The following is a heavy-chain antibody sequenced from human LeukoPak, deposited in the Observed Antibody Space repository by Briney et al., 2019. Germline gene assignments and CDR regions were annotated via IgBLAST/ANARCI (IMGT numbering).Heavy chain of an antibody. CDR2: IIPIFGTA. J-gene: IGHJ4*02. Sequence: SVKVSCKASGGTFSSYAISWVRQAPGQGLEWMGRIIPIFGTANYAQKFQGRVTITTDESTSTAYMELSSLRSEDTAVYYCASGDVLPGAPFYYWGQGTLVTVSS. V-gene: IGHV1-69*05. CDR1: GGTFSSYA. CDR3: ASGDVLPGAPFYY. D-gene: IGHD2-8*01.